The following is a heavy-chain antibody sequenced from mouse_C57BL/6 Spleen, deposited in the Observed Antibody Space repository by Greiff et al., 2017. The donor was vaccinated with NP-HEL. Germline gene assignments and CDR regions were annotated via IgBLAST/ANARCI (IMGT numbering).Heavy chain of an antibody. CDR3: TRSGDGYYVGAAMDY. CDR2: IDPETGGT. CDR1: GYTFTDYE. V-gene: IGHV1-15*01. J-gene: IGHJ4*01. Sequence: QVQLKESGAELVRPGASVTLSCKASGYTFTDYEMHWVKQTPVHGLEWIGAIDPETGGTAYNQKFKGKAILTADKSSSTAYMELRSLTSEDSAVYYCTRSGDGYYVGAAMDYWGQGTSVTVSS. D-gene: IGHD2-3*01.